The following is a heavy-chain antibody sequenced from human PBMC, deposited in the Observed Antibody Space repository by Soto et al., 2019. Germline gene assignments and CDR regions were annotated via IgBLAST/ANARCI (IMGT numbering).Heavy chain of an antibody. CDR3: ARGSYCSSTSCYVGNYYYYMDV. Sequence: SETLSLTCAVSSGSISSSNWWSWVRQPPGKGLEWIGEIYHSGSTNYNPSLKSRVTISVDKSKNQFSLKLSSVTAADTAVYYCARGSYCSSTSCYVGNYYYYMDVWGKGTTVTVSS. CDR1: SGSISSSNW. V-gene: IGHV4-4*02. D-gene: IGHD2-2*01. J-gene: IGHJ6*03. CDR2: IYHSGST.